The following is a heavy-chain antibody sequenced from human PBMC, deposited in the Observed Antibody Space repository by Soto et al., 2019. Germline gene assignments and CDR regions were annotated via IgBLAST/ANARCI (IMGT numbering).Heavy chain of an antibody. D-gene: IGHD4-17*01. J-gene: IGHJ3*02. V-gene: IGHV3-66*01. CDR3: ARDPPYHDYGDYSGVAFDI. CDR2: IYSGGST. Sequence: EAQLVESGGGLVQPGGSLRLSCAASGFTVSSNYMSWVRLAPGKGLEWVSVIYSGGSTYYADSVKGRFTISRDNSKNTLYLQMNSLRAEDTAVYYCARDPPYHDYGDYSGVAFDIWGQGTMVTVSS. CDR1: GFTVSSNY.